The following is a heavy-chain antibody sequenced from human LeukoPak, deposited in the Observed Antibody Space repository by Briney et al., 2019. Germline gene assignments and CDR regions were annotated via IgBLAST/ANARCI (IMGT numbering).Heavy chain of an antibody. CDR1: GYTFTSYG. D-gene: IGHD1-26*01. CDR2: ISAYNGNT. J-gene: IGHJ5*02. CDR3: ARVVVGATGGAWFDP. V-gene: IGHV1-18*01. Sequence: ASVKVSCKASGYTFTSYGISWVRQAPGQGLEWMGWISAYNGNTNYAQKLQGRVTMTTDTSTSTAYMELRSLRSDDTAVYYCARVVVGATGGAWFDPWGQGTLVTVSS.